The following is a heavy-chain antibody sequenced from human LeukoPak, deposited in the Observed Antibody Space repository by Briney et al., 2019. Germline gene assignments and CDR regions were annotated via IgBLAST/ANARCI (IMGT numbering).Heavy chain of an antibody. Sequence: GGSLRLSCAASGFTVSSNYMSWVRQAPGKGLEWVSVIYSGGSAYYADSVKGRFTISRDNSKNTLYLQMNSLRAEDTAVYYCARDLPSYGSGTDYYYYGMDVWGQGTTVTVSS. D-gene: IGHD3-10*01. J-gene: IGHJ6*02. CDR2: IYSGGSA. CDR3: ARDLPSYGSGTDYYYYGMDV. CDR1: GFTVSSNY. V-gene: IGHV3-66*01.